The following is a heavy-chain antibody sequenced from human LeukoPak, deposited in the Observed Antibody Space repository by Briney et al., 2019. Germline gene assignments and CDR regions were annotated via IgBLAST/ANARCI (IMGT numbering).Heavy chain of an antibody. V-gene: IGHV3-48*01. CDR1: GFTFSSYS. CDR3: ARYYGGNSACDY. D-gene: IGHD4-23*01. CDR2: INSSSSTI. J-gene: IGHJ4*02. Sequence: PGGSLRLSCAASGFTFSSYSMNWVRQAPGKGLECVSYINSSSSTIYYADSVKGRFTISRDNAKNSLYLQMNSLRAEDTSVYYCARYYGGNSACDYWGQGTLVTVSS.